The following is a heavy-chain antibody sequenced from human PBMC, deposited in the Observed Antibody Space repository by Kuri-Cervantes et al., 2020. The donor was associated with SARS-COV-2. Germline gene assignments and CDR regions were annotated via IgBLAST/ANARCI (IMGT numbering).Heavy chain of an antibody. J-gene: IGHJ6*03. Sequence: LSLTCAASGFTFSDYYMSWIRQAPGKGLEWVSYISSSGSTTYYADSVKGRFTISRDNAKNSLYLQMNSLRAEDTAVYYCAREGGYWDYYYYYYMDVWGKGTTVTVSS. CDR3: AREGGYWDYYYYYYMDV. CDR2: ISSSGSTT. D-gene: IGHD3-22*01. V-gene: IGHV3-11*01. CDR1: GFTFSDYY.